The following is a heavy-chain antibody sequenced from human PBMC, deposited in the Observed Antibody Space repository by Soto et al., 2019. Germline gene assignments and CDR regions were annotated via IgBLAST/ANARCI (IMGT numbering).Heavy chain of an antibody. D-gene: IGHD3-10*01. CDR2: TYYRSKWYH. CDR3: ARSITGSAYFDY. CDR1: GDSVSSNSAT. Sequence: PSQTLSLTCAISGDSVSSNSATWNWIRQSPSRGLQWLGRTYYRSKWYHDYAVSVKSRITINPDTSKNQFSLQLISVTPEDTAVYYCARSITGSAYFDYWGQGTLVTSPQ. J-gene: IGHJ4*02. V-gene: IGHV6-1*01.